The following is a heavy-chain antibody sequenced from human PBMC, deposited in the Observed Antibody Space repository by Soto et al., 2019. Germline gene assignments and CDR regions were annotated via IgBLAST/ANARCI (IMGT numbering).Heavy chain of an antibody. Sequence: ASVKVSCKASEYTFTSYVMHWVRQAPGQSLEWIGWINAGNGHTKYSQKFQDRVTITRDTSANTAYMELSRLRSKDTAVYYCARELQGLYYFDYWGQGALVTVSS. D-gene: IGHD4-4*01. V-gene: IGHV1-3*01. J-gene: IGHJ4*02. CDR1: EYTFTSYV. CDR2: INAGNGHT. CDR3: ARELQGLYYFDY.